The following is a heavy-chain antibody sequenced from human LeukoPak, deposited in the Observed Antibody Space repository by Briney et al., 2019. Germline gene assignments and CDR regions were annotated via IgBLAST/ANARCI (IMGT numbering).Heavy chain of an antibody. CDR3: ARSDHYGSGSRPFDCFDI. CDR2: IYYSGTT. Sequence: SEILSLTCSVSGGSISSGGYWGLIRQHPREGLEWRGYIYYSGTTYYNPSLKSRVTMSVDTSKNEFSLKLTSVTAADTAVYYCARSDHYGSGSRPFDCFDIWCQGTMVTVSS. J-gene: IGHJ3*02. D-gene: IGHD3-10*01. CDR1: GGSISSGGY. V-gene: IGHV4-31*03.